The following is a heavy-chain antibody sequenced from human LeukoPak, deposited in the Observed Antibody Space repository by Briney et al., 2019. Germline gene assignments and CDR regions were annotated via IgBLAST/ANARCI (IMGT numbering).Heavy chain of an antibody. J-gene: IGHJ4*02. CDR2: IYSGGST. V-gene: IGHV3-66*01. CDR1: GFTVSSNY. Sequence: GGSLGLSCAASGFTVSSNYMSWVRQAPGKGLEWVSLIYSGGSTYYADSVKGRFTISRDNSKNTLYLQMNSLRAEDTAVYYCARGLGYCSGGSCYGYWGQGTLVTVSS. CDR3: ARGLGYCSGGSCYGY. D-gene: IGHD2-15*01.